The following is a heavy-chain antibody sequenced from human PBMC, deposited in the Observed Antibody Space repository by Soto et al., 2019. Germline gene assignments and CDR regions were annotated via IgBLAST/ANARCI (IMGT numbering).Heavy chain of an antibody. CDR2: ISGRGGST. Sequence: PGLSRRCSSTVSELKCVGLAMHRVLASPWKGLEWVSAISGRGGSTYYADSGKGRFTISRDNSKNTLYLQMNSLRAEDTAVYYCAKDRVSSPTDYYYGMDGWGQGTTVTVSS. V-gene: IGHV3-23*01. CDR1: ELKCVGLA. CDR3: AKDRVSSPTDYYYGMDG. J-gene: IGHJ6*02.